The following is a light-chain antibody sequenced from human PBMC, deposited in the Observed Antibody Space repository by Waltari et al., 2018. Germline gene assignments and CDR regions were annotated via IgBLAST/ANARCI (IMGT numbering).Light chain of an antibody. Sequence: DIQMTQSPSSLSASVGDRVTITCRASQNIGTHLSWYQQSAGKAPKVLIYAASTLQSGVPSRFSGSGSGTDFTLTIYSLQPEDVVTYYCQQGATASWAFGQGTKVEIK. V-gene: IGKV1-39*01. CDR1: QNIGTH. CDR3: QQGATASWA. J-gene: IGKJ1*01. CDR2: AAS.